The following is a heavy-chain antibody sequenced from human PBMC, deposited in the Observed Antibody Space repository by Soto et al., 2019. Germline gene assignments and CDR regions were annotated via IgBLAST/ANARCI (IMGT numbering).Heavy chain of an antibody. J-gene: IGHJ6*02. V-gene: IGHV4-59*01. CDR1: GGSISGYY. CDR3: ARDSDSRVGTIFGVVTRTPYGMDV. CDR2: IYYSGST. Sequence: SETRSLTCSVSGGSISGYYGSGSGQPPGKGLEWMGYIYYSGSTNYNPSLKRRVTISVDTSNNQFSLKLSSVTAADTAVYYCARDSDSRVGTIFGVVTRTPYGMDVWGQGTTVTVSS. D-gene: IGHD3-3*01.